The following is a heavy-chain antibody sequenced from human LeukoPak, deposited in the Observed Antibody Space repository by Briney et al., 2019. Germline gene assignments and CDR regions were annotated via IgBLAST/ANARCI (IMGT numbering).Heavy chain of an antibody. CDR2: ISGSGGST. CDR3: AKSQITMIVVGLFDY. V-gene: IGHV3-23*01. J-gene: IGHJ4*02. CDR1: GFTFSSYA. Sequence: GGSLRLSCAASGFTFSSYAMSWVRQAPGKELEWVSAISGSGGSTYYADSVKGRFTISRDNSKNTLYLQMNSLRAEDTAVYYCAKSQITMIVVGLFDYWGQGTLVTVSS. D-gene: IGHD3-22*01.